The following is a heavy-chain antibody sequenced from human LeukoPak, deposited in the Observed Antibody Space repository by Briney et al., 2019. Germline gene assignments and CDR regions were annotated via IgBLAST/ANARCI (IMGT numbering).Heavy chain of an antibody. J-gene: IGHJ5*02. V-gene: IGHV1-8*01. D-gene: IGHD2-15*01. CDR2: MNPNSGNT. Sequence: ASVKVSCKASGYTFTSYDINWVRQATGQGLEWMGWMNPNSGNTGYAQKFQGRVTMTRNTSISTAYMELSSLRSEDTAVYYCARGENRGYCSGGSCYLNWFDPWGQGTLVTVSS. CDR1: GYTFTSYD. CDR3: ARGENRGYCSGGSCYLNWFDP.